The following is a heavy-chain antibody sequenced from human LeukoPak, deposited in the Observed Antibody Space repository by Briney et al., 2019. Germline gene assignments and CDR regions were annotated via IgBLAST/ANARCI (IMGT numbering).Heavy chain of an antibody. D-gene: IGHD3-10*01. CDR3: AKDRISYTTSPGELSH. CDR1: GFTFNTYA. CDR2: ISGSGEST. Sequence: AGGSLRLSCAASGFTFNTYAMSWVRQAPGKGLEWVSTISGSGESTHYADSVQGRFTISRDNSLYTVYLQMDSLRGDDTAVYYCAKDRISYTTSPGELSHWGQGTLVIVSS. J-gene: IGHJ4*02. V-gene: IGHV3-23*01.